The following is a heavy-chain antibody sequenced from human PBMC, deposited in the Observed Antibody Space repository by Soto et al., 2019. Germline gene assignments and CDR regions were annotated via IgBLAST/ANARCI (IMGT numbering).Heavy chain of an antibody. CDR3: ATIHRDCSSTSCYLEPYYYYYMDV. V-gene: IGHV4-59*08. D-gene: IGHD2-2*01. CDR2: IYYSGST. CDR1: GGSISSYY. J-gene: IGHJ6*03. Sequence: SETLSLTCTVSGGSISSYYWSWIRQPPGKGLEWIGYIYYSGSTNYNPSLKSRVTISVDTSKNQFSLKLSSVTAADTAVYYCATIHRDCSSTSCYLEPYYYYYMDVWGKGTTVTVSS.